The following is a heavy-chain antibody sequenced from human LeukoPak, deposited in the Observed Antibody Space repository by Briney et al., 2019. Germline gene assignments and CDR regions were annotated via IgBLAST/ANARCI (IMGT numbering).Heavy chain of an antibody. CDR2: IKQDGSEK. CDR3: ARVEDYDILTGFDY. D-gene: IGHD3-9*01. Sequence: GSLRLSCGASGFTFSSYWMNLVRQAPGKGLEWVANIKQDGSEKYYVDSVKGRFTISRDNAKNSLYLQMNSLRAEDTAVYYCARVEDYDILTGFDYWGQGTLVTVSS. J-gene: IGHJ4*02. V-gene: IGHV3-7*01. CDR1: GFTFSSYW.